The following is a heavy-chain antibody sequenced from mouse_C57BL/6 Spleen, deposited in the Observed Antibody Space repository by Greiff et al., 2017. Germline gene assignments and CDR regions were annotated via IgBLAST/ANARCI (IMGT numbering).Heavy chain of an antibody. V-gene: IGHV1-80*01. CDR3: ARSGDYYGPWFAY. Sequence: QVQLQQSGAELVKPGASVKISCKASGYAFSSYWMNWVKQRPGKGLEWIGQIYPGDGVTNYNGKFKGKATLTADKSSSTAYMQLSSLTSEDSAVYYWARSGDYYGPWFAYWGQGTLVTVSA. D-gene: IGHD1-1*01. CDR1: GYAFSSYW. J-gene: IGHJ3*01. CDR2: IYPGDGVT.